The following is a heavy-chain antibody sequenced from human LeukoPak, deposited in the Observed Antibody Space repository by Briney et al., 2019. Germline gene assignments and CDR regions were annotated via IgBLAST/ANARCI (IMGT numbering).Heavy chain of an antibody. CDR2: IKQDGSQI. J-gene: IGHJ3*02. Sequence: QSGGSLRLSCAASGFTFSSYWMSWVRQAPGKGLEWVANIKQDGSQIYYVDSLKGRFTFSRDNAKNSLFLQVNSLRAEDTAVYYCARGGEINAFDIWGQGTMVTVSS. CDR1: GFTFSSYW. D-gene: IGHD3-10*01. V-gene: IGHV3-7*01. CDR3: ARGGEINAFDI.